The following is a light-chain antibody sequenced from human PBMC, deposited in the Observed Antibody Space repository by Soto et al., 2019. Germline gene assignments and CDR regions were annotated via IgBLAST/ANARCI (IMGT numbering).Light chain of an antibody. J-gene: IGLJ3*02. CDR3: SSYLSTSALG. V-gene: IGLV2-14*01. CDR1: SSDIGTYNS. CDR2: EVS. Sequence: QSALTQPASVSGSPGQPITISCTGTSSDIGTYNSVSWYQHHPGKAPKLIIHEVSNRPSGVSNRFSGSKSGNTASLTISGLQTEDEADYYCSSYLSTSALGFGGGTKLTVL.